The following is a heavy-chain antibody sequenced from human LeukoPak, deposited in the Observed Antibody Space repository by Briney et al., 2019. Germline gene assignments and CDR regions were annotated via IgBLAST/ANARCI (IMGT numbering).Heavy chain of an antibody. CDR1: GFTFSNAW. CDR3: TTDRGSYYTDY. D-gene: IGHD1-26*01. Sequence: GGSLRLSCAASGFTFSNAWMSWVRQAPGKGLECVGRIKSKTDGGTTDYAAPVKGRFTISRDDSKNTLYLQMNSLKTEDKAVYYFTTDRGSYYTDYWGQGTLVTVSS. V-gene: IGHV3-15*01. J-gene: IGHJ4*02. CDR2: IKSKTDGGTT.